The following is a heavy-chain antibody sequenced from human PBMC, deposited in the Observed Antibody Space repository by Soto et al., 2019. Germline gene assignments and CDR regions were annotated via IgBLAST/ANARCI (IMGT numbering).Heavy chain of an antibody. CDR3: ARVAY. CDR1: GFTFIRFS. J-gene: IGHJ4*02. V-gene: IGHV3-21*01. Sequence: SLSCEASGFTFIRFSMNWVRQVPGNVLEWVASISSASSETWYADSVKGRFIISRDNAQNSLFLQMNTLRPEDSAIYYCARVAYWGPGTLVTVSS. CDR2: ISSASSET.